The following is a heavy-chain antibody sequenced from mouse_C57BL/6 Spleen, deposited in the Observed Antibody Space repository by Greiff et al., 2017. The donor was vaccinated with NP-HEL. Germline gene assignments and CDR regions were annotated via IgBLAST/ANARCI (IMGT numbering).Heavy chain of an antibody. D-gene: IGHD2-10*02. Sequence: QVQLKQPGAELVKPGASVKMSCKASGYTFTSYWITWVKQRPGQGLEWIGDIYPGSGSTNYNEKFKSKATLTVDTSSSTAYMQLSSLTSEDSAVYYCARHWYGNYPAWFAYWGQGTLVTVSA. J-gene: IGHJ3*01. CDR1: GYTFTSYW. CDR3: ARHWYGNYPAWFAY. CDR2: IYPGSGST. V-gene: IGHV1-55*01.